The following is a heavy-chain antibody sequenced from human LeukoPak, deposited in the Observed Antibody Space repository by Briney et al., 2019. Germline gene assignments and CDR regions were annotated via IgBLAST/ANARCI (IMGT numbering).Heavy chain of an antibody. D-gene: IGHD3-10*01. J-gene: IGHJ4*02. CDR2: IKQDGSEK. V-gene: IGHV3-7*03. Sequence: GGSLRLSCAASGFTFSSYWMSWVRQAPGKGLEWVANIKQDGSEKYYVDSVKGGFTISRDNAKNSLYLQMNSLRGEDTAVYYCASMYYYGSGSYLPFDYWGQGTLVTVSS. CDR1: GFTFSSYW. CDR3: ASMYYYGSGSYLPFDY.